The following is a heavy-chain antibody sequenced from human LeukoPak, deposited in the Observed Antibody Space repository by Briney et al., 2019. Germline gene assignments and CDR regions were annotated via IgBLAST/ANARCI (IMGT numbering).Heavy chain of an antibody. CDR1: GFTFSDYS. Sequence: GGSLRLSCGASGFTFSDYSMNRVRQAPGKGLAWVASITSAGGYTYYADSVKGRFTISRDNAQNSLFLQMNSLRAEDTAVYFCATSGGFVLPNAITGNWYMDVWGRGTSVTVSS. V-gene: IGHV3-21*01. D-gene: IGHD2-2*01. J-gene: IGHJ6*03. CDR3: ATSGGFVLPNAITGNWYMDV. CDR2: ITSAGGYT.